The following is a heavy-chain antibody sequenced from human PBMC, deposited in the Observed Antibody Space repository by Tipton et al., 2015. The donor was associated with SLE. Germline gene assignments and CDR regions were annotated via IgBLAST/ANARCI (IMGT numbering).Heavy chain of an antibody. CDR1: GGSISSYY. V-gene: IGHV4-59*01. D-gene: IGHD2-2*01. CDR3: ARNIVVVPAAYGGMDV. CDR2: IYYSGST. Sequence: TLSLTCTVSGGSISSYYWSWIRQPPGKGLEWIGYIYYSGSTNYNPSLKSRVTISVDTSKNQFSLKLSSVTAADTAVYYCARNIVVVPAAYGGMDVWGQGTTVTASS. J-gene: IGHJ6*02.